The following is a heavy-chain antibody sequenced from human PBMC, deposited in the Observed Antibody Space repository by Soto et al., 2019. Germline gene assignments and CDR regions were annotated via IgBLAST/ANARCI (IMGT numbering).Heavy chain of an antibody. V-gene: IGHV1-2*02. J-gene: IGHJ4*02. CDR3: ARDVVGSDYFDS. CDR1: GYTFTDYY. CDR2: INPKTGGT. D-gene: IGHD1-26*01. Sequence: ASVKVSCKASGYTFTDYYVHWVLQAPGQGLEWMGWINPKTGGTNYVQKFQGRVTMTRDTSITTAYMELSRLRSDDTAVYYCARDVVGSDYFDSWGQGTLVTVFS.